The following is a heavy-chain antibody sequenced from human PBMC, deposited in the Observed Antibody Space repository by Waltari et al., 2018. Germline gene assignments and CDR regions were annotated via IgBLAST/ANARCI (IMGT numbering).Heavy chain of an antibody. V-gene: IGHV4-39*01. CDR1: GGSISISGYY. J-gene: IGHJ6*02. D-gene: IGHD3-9*01. Sequence: QLQLQESGPGLVKPSETLSLTCTVSGGSISISGYYWGGIRQPPGKGLEGIGSIYDSGSTYYTPSLNSRVTMSVDTSKNQFFLNLRPATAADTAVYYCARVSRSFDWLHGMDVWGQGTTVTVSS. CDR3: ARVSRSFDWLHGMDV. CDR2: IYDSGST.